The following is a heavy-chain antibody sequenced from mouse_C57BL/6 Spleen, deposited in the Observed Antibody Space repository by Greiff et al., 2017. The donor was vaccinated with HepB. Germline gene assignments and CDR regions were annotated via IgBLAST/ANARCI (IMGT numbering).Heavy chain of an antibody. Sequence: QVQLQQSGPELVKPGASVKISCKASGYAFSSSWMNWVKQRPGKGLEWIGRIYPGDGDTNYNGKFKGKATLTADKSSSTAYMQLSSLTSEDSAVYCCARSDFDVWGTGTTVTVSS. CDR3: ARSDFDV. V-gene: IGHV1-82*01. CDR1: GYAFSSSW. CDR2: IYPGDGDT. J-gene: IGHJ1*03.